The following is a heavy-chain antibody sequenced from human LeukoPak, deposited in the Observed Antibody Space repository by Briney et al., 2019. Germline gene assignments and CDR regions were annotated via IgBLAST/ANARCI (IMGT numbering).Heavy chain of an antibody. CDR3: ARDMHLST. CDR1: GFTLSGSA. Sequence: GGSLRLSCAASGFTLSGSAMIWVRQAPGEGLEWVSLISYSGANSYYTDSVRGRFTISRDNSKDTLFLQMNSLRAEDTAIYYCARDMHLSTWGRGTMVTVSS. D-gene: IGHD3-16*02. CDR2: ISYSGANS. V-gene: IGHV3-23*01. J-gene: IGHJ3*01.